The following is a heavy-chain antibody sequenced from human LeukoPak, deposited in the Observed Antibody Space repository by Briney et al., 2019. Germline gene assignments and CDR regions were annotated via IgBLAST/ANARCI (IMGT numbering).Heavy chain of an antibody. Sequence: GGSLRLSCAASGFTFSDYYMYWIRQAPGKGLEWVSYISYGGTSIYYADSVKGRFTISRDNARNSLYLQMNSLRAEDTAVYYCARVIGPADPLDYWGQGTLVTVSS. D-gene: IGHD2-2*01. J-gene: IGHJ4*02. V-gene: IGHV3-11*04. CDR1: GFTFSDYY. CDR2: ISYGGTSI. CDR3: ARVIGPADPLDY.